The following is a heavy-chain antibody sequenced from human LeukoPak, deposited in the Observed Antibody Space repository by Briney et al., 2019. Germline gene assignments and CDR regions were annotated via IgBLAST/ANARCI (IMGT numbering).Heavy chain of an antibody. V-gene: IGHV3-33*06. CDR2: IWYDENNK. D-gene: IGHD6-6*01. CDR1: GFTFSSYG. J-gene: IGHJ4*02. CDR3: AKDGGSSSPYYFDY. Sequence: PGRSLRLSCAASGFTFSSYGMHWVRQAPGKGLEWVAVIWYDENNKYHADSVKGRFAISRDNSKNTVYLQMNSLRAEDTAVYYCAKDGGSSSPYYFDYWCQGTLVTVSS.